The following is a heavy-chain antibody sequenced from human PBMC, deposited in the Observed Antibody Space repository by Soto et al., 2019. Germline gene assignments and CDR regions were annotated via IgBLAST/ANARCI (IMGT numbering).Heavy chain of an antibody. V-gene: IGHV4-59*01. Sequence: QVQLQESGPRLVKPSETLSLTCSVSGGSMRDYYWSWIRQSPGKGPEWIGYIYYSGNTNYNPSLKSRVTMSVDMPKSLFSLKLNSVTAADTAVYYCARQLGLWQPLDYWGRGTLVTVSS. J-gene: IGHJ4*02. CDR1: GGSMRDYY. D-gene: IGHD1-1*01. CDR3: ARQLGLWQPLDY. CDR2: IYYSGNT.